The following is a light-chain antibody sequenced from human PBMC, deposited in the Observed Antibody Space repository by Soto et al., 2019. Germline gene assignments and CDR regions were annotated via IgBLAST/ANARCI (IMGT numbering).Light chain of an antibody. V-gene: IGLV2-11*01. CDR2: DVS. J-gene: IGLJ1*01. CDR1: SSDVGGYNY. Sequence: QSALTQPPSVSGSPGQSVTISCTGTSSDVGGYNYVSWYQQHPGKAPKLMIYDVSKRPSGVPYRFSGSKSGNTASLTISGFQAEDEADYYFCSYAGKYPFVFGTGTKVTVL. CDR3: CSYAGKYPFV.